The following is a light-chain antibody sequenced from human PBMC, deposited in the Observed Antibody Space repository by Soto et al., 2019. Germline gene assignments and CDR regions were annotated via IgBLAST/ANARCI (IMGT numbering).Light chain of an antibody. CDR1: HSVYNY. V-gene: IGKV1-39*01. Sequence: DIQMTQSPSSLSASVGDRVNITCRASHSVYNYFHWYQQKPGKAPRLLVLSAVKLEFGVPSRFSGSGSGTDFALTISGLQPEDFASYFCQQTYINPISFGQGTRL. CDR2: SAV. CDR3: QQTYINPIS. J-gene: IGKJ5*01.